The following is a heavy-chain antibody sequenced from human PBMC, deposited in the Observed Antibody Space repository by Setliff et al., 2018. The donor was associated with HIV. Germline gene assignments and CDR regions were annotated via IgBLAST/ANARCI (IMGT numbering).Heavy chain of an antibody. D-gene: IGHD3-9*01. CDR1: GGSISSSSFS. V-gene: IGHV4-39*07. Sequence: SETLSLTCTVSGGSISSSSFSRGWIRQPPGKGLEWIGSFYYSRNIYYNPSLKSRVTISVDTSKNQFSLKLNSVTAADTAVYFCARARYGTSFDPWGQGTLVTVSS. CDR2: FYYSRNI. J-gene: IGHJ5*02. CDR3: ARARYGTSFDP.